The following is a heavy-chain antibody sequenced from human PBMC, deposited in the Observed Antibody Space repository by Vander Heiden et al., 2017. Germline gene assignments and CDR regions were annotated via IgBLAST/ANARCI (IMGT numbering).Heavy chain of an antibody. CDR1: GGSISSSSHF. CDR3: ARPTAGY. V-gene: IGHV4-39*01. J-gene: IGHJ4*02. Sequence: QLQLQESGPGLVKSSETLSLTCSVSGGSISSSSHFWGWIRQSPGKGLEWIGSMFYTGSTYYNPSLQSRVTISVDMSKNQFFLRLTSVTAADTGVYYCARPTAGYWGQGTRVTVSS. CDR2: MFYTGST.